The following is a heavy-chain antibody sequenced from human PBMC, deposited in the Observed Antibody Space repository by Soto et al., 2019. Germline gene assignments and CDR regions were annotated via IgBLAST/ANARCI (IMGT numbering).Heavy chain of an antibody. CDR2: ISVGGGSI. CDR1: GFTFSSYA. Sequence: EVQLVESGGGLVQPRGSLRVSCVASGFTFSSYALNWVRQAPGKGLEWVSYISVGGGSIFYADSVKGRFTISRGDATNSLYLQMNSLRDEDTAVYYCVRDHRWAFDFWGQGTMVTVSS. D-gene: IGHD2-15*01. V-gene: IGHV3-48*02. J-gene: IGHJ3*01. CDR3: VRDHRWAFDF.